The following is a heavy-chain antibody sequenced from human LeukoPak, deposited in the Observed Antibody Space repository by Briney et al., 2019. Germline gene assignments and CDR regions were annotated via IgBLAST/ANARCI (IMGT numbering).Heavy chain of an antibody. D-gene: IGHD1-26*01. CDR1: GFTFSTYV. J-gene: IGHJ4*02. CDR3: AKQDRGIVGATSGENFDY. V-gene: IGHV3-23*01. Sequence: PGGSLRLSCAASGFTFSTYVVNWVRQAPGKGLEWVSAISGSGGNTYYADTVSGRFTISRDNSKNTLYLQMNSLRAEDTAVHYCAKQDRGIVGATSGENFDYWGQGTLVTVSS. CDR2: ISGSGGNT.